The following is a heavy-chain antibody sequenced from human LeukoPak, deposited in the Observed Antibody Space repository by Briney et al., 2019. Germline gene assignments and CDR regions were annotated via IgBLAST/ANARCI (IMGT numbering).Heavy chain of an antibody. CDR1: GFTFSSYE. CDR2: ISSSGSTI. J-gene: IGHJ5*02. Sequence: PGGSLRLSCAASGFTFSSYEMNWVRQAPGKGLEWVSYISSSGSTIYYADSVKGRFTISRDNSKNTLYLQMNSLRAEDTAVYYCARVGAWTQTRGNWFDPWGQGTLVTVSS. D-gene: IGHD5-18*01. CDR3: ARVGAWTQTRGNWFDP. V-gene: IGHV3-48*03.